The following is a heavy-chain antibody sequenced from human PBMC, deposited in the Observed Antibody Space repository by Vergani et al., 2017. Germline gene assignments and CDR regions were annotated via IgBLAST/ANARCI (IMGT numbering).Heavy chain of an antibody. CDR3: ASGHCSSTRWYAPYLYGSGSYLNYYGMDV. CDR1: GGTFSSYA. CDR2: IIPIFGTA. Sequence: QVQLVQSGAEVKKPGSSVKVSCKASGGTFSSYAISWVRQAPGQGLEWMGGIIPIFGTANYAQKFQGRVTITADESTSTAYMELSSLRSEDTAVYYCASGHCSSTRWYAPYLYGSGSYLNYYGMDVWGQGTTVTVSS. J-gene: IGHJ6*02. D-gene: IGHD2-2*01. V-gene: IGHV1-69*12.